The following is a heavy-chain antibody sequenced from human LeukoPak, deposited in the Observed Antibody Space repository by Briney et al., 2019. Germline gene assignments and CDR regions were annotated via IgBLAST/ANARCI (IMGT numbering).Heavy chain of an antibody. CDR1: GFTFSSYW. J-gene: IGHJ4*02. D-gene: IGHD3-16*02. V-gene: IGHV3-74*01. CDR3: ARGPGGGDYVRGSYRYDY. Sequence: GGSLRLSCAASGFTFSSYWMHWVRQAPGKGLVWVSRINSDGSSTSYADSVKGRFTISRDNAKNTLYLQMNSLRAEDTAVYYCARGPGGGDYVRGSYRYDYWGQGTLVTVSS. CDR2: INSDGSST.